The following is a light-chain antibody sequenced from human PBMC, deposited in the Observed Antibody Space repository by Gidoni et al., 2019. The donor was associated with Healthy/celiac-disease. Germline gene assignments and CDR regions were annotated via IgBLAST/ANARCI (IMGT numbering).Light chain of an antibody. V-gene: IGKV1-5*03. CDR1: QSISSW. Sequence: DIQMTQSPSTLSASVGDRVPITCRASQSISSWLAWYQQKPGKAPKLLIYKASSLESGVPSRFSGSGSGTEVTLTISSLQPDDFATYYCQQYNSYSPWTFGQGTKVEIK. CDR2: KAS. J-gene: IGKJ1*01. CDR3: QQYNSYSPWT.